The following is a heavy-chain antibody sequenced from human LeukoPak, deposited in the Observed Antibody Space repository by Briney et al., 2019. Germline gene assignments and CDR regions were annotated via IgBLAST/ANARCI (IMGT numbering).Heavy chain of an antibody. CDR3: ARGYEYSSSSEWEFDY. J-gene: IGHJ4*02. CDR2: ISYDGSNI. D-gene: IGHD6-6*01. CDR1: EFTFSYFA. Sequence: GGSLRLSCAASEFTFSYFAMHWVRQAPGKGLEWVALISYDGSNIHYADSVKGRFTISRDNSKNTLFLHLNSLTDEDTAVYFCARGYEYSSSSEWEFDYWGQGTLVTVSS. V-gene: IGHV3-30*01.